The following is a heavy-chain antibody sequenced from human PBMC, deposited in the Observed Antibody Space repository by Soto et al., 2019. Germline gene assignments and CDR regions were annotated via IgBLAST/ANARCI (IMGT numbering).Heavy chain of an antibody. J-gene: IGHJ4*02. CDR2: ISGSGGST. D-gene: IGHD6-19*01. V-gene: IGHV3-23*01. CDR3: AKDRAIAVAGTGYFDY. Sequence: EVQLLESGGGLVQPGGSLRLSCAASGFTFSSYAMSWVRQAPGKGLEWVSAISGSGGSTYYADSVKGRFTISRDNSKNTLYLQMNSLRAEDTAVYYCAKDRAIAVAGTGYFDYWGQGTLVTVSS. CDR1: GFTFSSYA.